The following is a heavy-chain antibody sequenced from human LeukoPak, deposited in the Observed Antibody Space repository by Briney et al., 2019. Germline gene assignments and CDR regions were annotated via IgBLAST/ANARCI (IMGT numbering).Heavy chain of an antibody. CDR2: INSNGITT. D-gene: IGHD5-18*01. CDR3: ARGNSGYNFGY. CDR1: GFTFSTYS. J-gene: IGHJ4*02. Sequence: GGSLRLSCAASGFTFSTYSMNWVRQAPGKGLVWVSHINSNGITTNYADSVKGRFTISRDNAKNTLYLQMNSLSAEDTAVYYCARGNSGYNFGYWGQGTLVTVSS. V-gene: IGHV3-74*01.